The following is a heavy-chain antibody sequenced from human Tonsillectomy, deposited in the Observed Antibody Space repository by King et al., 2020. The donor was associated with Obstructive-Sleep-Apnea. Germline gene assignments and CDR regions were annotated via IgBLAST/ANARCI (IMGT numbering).Heavy chain of an antibody. CDR3: ARVNYYDWFDP. J-gene: IGHJ5*02. V-gene: IGHV1-18*04. CDR2: ISAYNGDT. D-gene: IGHD3-22*01. CDR1: GYTFTSYG. Sequence: QVQLVESGAEVKKPGASVNVSCMASGYTFTSYGISWVRQAPGQGLEWMGWISAYNGDTNYAQKFQGRVTMTTDTSTSTAYMELRSLRSDDTAVYYWARVNYYDWFDPWGQGTLVTVSS.